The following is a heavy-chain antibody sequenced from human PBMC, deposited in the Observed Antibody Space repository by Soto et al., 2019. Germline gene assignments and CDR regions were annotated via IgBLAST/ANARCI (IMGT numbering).Heavy chain of an antibody. CDR1: GFTFSSYA. CDR3: VKDVVSGAAGTLLLEPWFDP. J-gene: IGHJ5*02. D-gene: IGHD6-13*01. CDR2: ISGSGGST. V-gene: IGHV3-23*01. Sequence: GGSLRLSCAASGFTFSSYAMTWVRQAPGKGLEWVSVISGSGGSTYFADSVKGRFTISRDNSKNTLYLQMSSLRAEDTAVYYCVKDVVSGAAGTLLLEPWFDPWGQGTLVTVSS.